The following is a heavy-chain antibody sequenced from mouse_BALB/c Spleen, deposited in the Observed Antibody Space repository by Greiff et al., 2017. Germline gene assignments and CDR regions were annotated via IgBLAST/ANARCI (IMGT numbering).Heavy chain of an antibody. V-gene: IGHV3-8*02. Sequence: EVNVVESGPSLVKPSQTLSLTCSVTGDSITSGYWNWIRKFPGNKLEYMGFISYSGSTYYNPTLKSRISITRDTSKNQYYMQLNSVTTEDTATYYCARWTNSLLQILDYWGQGTTLTVSS. CDR1: GDSITSGY. J-gene: IGHJ2*01. CDR3: ARWTNSLLQILDY. D-gene: IGHD1-2*01. CDR2: ISYSGST.